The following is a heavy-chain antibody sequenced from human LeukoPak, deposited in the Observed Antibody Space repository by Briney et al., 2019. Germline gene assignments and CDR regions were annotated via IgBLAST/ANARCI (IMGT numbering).Heavy chain of an antibody. V-gene: IGHV4-34*01. CDR2: INHSGST. CDR1: GGSFCGYY. D-gene: IGHD3-10*01. CDR3: ARARLWFGETPRWFDP. Sequence: KASETLSLTCAVYGGSFCGYYWSWIRQPPGKGLEWIGEINHSGSTNYNPSLKSRVTISVDTSKNQFSLKLSSVTAADTAVYYCARARLWFGETPRWFDPWGQGTLVTVSS. J-gene: IGHJ5*02.